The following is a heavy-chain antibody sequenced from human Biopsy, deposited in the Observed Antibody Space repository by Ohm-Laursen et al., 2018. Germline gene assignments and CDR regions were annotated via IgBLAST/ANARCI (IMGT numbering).Heavy chain of an antibody. Sequence: SDTLSLTCPVSGGSFTGHYWTWIRQPPGKGLEWIGHISHTGYTSYKSSLKSRVTISLDTSRKHFSLRLTSLAAAGTAVYYCARGSNEYGGLYFPHWGQGMLVTVSS. V-gene: IGHV4-59*11. J-gene: IGHJ1*01. D-gene: IGHD4-23*01. CDR2: ISHTGYT. CDR3: ARGSNEYGGLYFPH. CDR1: GGSFTGHY.